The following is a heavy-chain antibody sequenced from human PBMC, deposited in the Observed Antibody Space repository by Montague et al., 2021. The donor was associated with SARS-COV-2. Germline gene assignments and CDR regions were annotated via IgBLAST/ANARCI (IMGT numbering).Heavy chain of an antibody. CDR2: IRQSGRT. CDR3: ARGHLSVSMIVVVFTSASYYFDY. D-gene: IGHD3-22*01. J-gene: IGHJ4*02. Sequence: SETLSLTCNVSGGSLSSYYWSWIRQPPGKGLEWIGNIRQSGRTNYNPSLKSRVTISVDTSKNQFSLKLTSVTAADTGLYFCARGHLSVSMIVVVFTSASYYFDYWGQGAQVTVSS. CDR1: GGSLSSYY. V-gene: IGHV4-59*12.